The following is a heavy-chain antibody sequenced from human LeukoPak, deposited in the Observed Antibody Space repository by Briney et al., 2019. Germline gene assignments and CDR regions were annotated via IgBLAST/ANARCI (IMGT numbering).Heavy chain of an antibody. CDR2: IYSGDST. J-gene: IGHJ4*02. V-gene: IGHV3-53*05. CDR1: GFTVSSNY. CDR3: ASGTAMAPSTLDY. D-gene: IGHD5-18*01. Sequence: PGGSLRLSCAASGFTVSSNYMSWVRQAPGKGLEWVSVIYSGDSTYYADSVKGRFTISRDNSKNTLYLQMNSLRSEDTAVYYCASGTAMAPSTLDYWGQGTLVTVSS.